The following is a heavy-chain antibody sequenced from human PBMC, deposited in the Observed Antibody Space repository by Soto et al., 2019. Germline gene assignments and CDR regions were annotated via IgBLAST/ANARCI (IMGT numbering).Heavy chain of an antibody. CDR1: GYTLTELS. V-gene: IGHV1-24*01. J-gene: IGHJ4*02. D-gene: IGHD1-26*01. CDR3: ARVGPSGSYLFDY. Sequence: ASVKVSCKVSGYTLTELSMHWVRQAPGKGLEWMGGFDPEDGETIYAQKFQGRVTMTEDTSTSTVYMELSSLRSEDTAVYYCARVGPSGSYLFDYWGQGTLVTVSS. CDR2: FDPEDGET.